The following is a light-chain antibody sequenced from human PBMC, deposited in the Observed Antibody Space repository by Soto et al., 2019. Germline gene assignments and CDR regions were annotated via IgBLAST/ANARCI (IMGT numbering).Light chain of an antibody. CDR3: QSYDSSLSGYV. CDR1: SSNIGAGYD. J-gene: IGLJ1*01. CDR2: DNS. Sequence: QPVLRQPPSVSGAPGQRVTISCTGSSSNIGAGYDVYWYQQLPGTAPKLLIYDNSNRPSGVPDRLSGSKSGTSASLAITGLQAEDEADYYCQSYDSSLSGYVFGTGTKVTVL. V-gene: IGLV1-40*01.